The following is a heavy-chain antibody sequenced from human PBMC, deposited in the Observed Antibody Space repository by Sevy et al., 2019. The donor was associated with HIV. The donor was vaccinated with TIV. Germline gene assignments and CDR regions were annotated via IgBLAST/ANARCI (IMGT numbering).Heavy chain of an antibody. CDR1: GFTFSSYS. J-gene: IGHJ4*02. CDR2: ISGSSNTK. V-gene: IGHV3-48*01. D-gene: IGHD6-13*01. Sequence: GGSLRLSCAASGFTFSSYSMNWVRQAPGKGLEWVSYISGSSNTKYYADSVKGRFTISRDNAKNSLYLQMNSLRAEETAVYYCARDPEQLVGNYFDYWGQGTPVTVSS. CDR3: ARDPEQLVGNYFDY.